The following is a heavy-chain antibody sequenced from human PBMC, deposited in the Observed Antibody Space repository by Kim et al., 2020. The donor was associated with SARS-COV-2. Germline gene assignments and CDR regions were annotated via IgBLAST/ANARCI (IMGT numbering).Heavy chain of an antibody. J-gene: IGHJ3*02. D-gene: IGHD3-22*01. Sequence: ASVKVSCKASGYTFTGYYMHSVRQAPGQGLEWMGRINPNSGGTNYAQKLQGRVTMTRDTSISTAYMELSRLRSDDTAVYYCARDLRTYYYDSSGYYPSGAFDIWGQGTMVTVSS. V-gene: IGHV1-2*06. CDR2: INPNSGGT. CDR1: GYTFTGYY. CDR3: ARDLRTYYYDSSGYYPSGAFDI.